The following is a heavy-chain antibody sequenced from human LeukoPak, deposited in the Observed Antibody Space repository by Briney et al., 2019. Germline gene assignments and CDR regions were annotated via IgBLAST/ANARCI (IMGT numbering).Heavy chain of an antibody. J-gene: IGHJ4*02. D-gene: IGHD5-24*01. CDR1: GGSISSSSYY. CDR3: ARRDGRCYYFDY. Sequence: KPSETLSLTCTFSGGSISSSSYYWGWIRQPPGKGLEWIGSIYYSGNTYYNPSLKSRVTISVDTCKNQFSLKLSSVTAADTAVYYCARRDGRCYYFDYWGQGTLVIVSS. CDR2: IYYSGNT. V-gene: IGHV4-39*01.